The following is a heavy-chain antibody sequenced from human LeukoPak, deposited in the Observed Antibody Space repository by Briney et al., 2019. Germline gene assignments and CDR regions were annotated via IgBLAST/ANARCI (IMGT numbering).Heavy chain of an antibody. D-gene: IGHD3-22*01. CDR1: GGSISSYY. J-gene: IGHJ4*02. CDR2: IYYSGST. CDR3: ASLSYDGSGYQDY. V-gene: IGHV4-59*08. Sequence: PLETLSLTCTVSGGSISSYYWSWIRQPPGKGLEWIGYIYYSGSTNYNPSLKSRVTISVDTSKNQFSLKLSSVTAADTAVYYCASLSYDGSGYQDYWGQGTLVTVSS.